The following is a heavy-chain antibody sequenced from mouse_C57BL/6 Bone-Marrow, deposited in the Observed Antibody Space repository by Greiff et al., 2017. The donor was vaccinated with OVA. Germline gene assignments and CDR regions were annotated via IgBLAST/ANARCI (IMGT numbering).Heavy chain of an antibody. V-gene: IGHV1-69*01. Sequence: QVKLQQPGAELVMPGASVKLSCKASGYTFTNYWMHWVKQRPGQGLEWIGEIDPSDSYTNYNQKFKGKSTLTVDNSSSTAYMQLRSLTSEDSAVYYCARCGTTVVEGFAYWGQGTLVTVSA. CDR3: ARCGTTVVEGFAY. J-gene: IGHJ3*01. CDR1: GYTFTNYW. CDR2: IDPSDSYT. D-gene: IGHD1-1*01.